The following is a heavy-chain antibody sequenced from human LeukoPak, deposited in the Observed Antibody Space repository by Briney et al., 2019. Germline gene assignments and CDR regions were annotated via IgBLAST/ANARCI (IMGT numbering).Heavy chain of an antibody. J-gene: IGHJ4*02. V-gene: IGHV1-2*02. CDR2: IFPNSGGT. CDR3: TREDY. CDR1: GYTFTGYY. Sequence: ASVKVSCKASGYTFTGYYIHWVRQAPGQGLEWMGWIFPNSGGTIYAQKFQGRVSMTRDTSISTAYLELSSLRPDGTAVYYCTREDYWGQGTLATVSS.